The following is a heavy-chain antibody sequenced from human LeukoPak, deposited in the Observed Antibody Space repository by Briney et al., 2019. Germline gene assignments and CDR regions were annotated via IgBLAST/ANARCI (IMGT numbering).Heavy chain of an antibody. Sequence: PGGSLRLSSAASGFIFSSYAMSWVRQAPGKGLEWISTISGSGGSTYYADSVKGRFTISRDNSKNTVYLQMNSLRAEDTAVYYCAKDRSCINGVCHGDFDYWGQGTLVTVSS. J-gene: IGHJ4*02. CDR2: ISGSGGST. D-gene: IGHD2-8*01. V-gene: IGHV3-23*01. CDR3: AKDRSCINGVCHGDFDY. CDR1: GFIFSSYA.